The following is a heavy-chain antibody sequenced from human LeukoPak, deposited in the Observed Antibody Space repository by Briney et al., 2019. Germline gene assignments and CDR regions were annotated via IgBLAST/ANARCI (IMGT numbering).Heavy chain of an antibody. V-gene: IGHV1-8*01. CDR2: MNPNSGNT. J-gene: IGHJ5*02. Sequence: AASVKVSCKASGYTFTSYDINWVRQATGQGLEWMGWMNPNSGNTGYAQKFQGRVTMTRNTSISTAYMELSSLRSEDTGVYYCARGRGYCSGGSCYRWFDPWGQGTLVTVSS. CDR3: ARGRGYCSGGSCYRWFDP. CDR1: GYTFTSYD. D-gene: IGHD2-15*01.